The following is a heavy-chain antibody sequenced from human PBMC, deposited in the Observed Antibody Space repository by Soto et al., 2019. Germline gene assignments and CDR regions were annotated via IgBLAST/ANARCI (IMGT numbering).Heavy chain of an antibody. Sequence: SLIQRLSNTVWGGTIRNNDGWGWIRQPPGKGLEWIGHIYYSGGTYYNPSLKSRVTMSVDTSKNQFSLKLNSVTAVDTAVYYCARTLRDYYYMDVWARGPRTPSP. CDR2: IYYSGGT. CDR1: GGTIRNNDG. CDR3: ARTLRDYYYMDV. J-gene: IGHJ6*03. V-gene: IGHV4-28*01.